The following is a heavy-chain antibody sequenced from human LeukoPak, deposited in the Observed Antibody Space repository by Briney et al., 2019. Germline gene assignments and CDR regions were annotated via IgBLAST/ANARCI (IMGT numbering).Heavy chain of an antibody. CDR1: GFTFTSSA. CDR2: IVVGSGNT. Sequence: SVKVSCKASGFTFTSSAVQWVRQARGQRLEWIGWIVVGSGNTNYAQKFQERVTITRDMSTSTAYMELSSLRSEDTAVYYCARRRPGVTGTTRVDWFDPWGQGTLVTVSS. V-gene: IGHV1-58*01. J-gene: IGHJ5*02. D-gene: IGHD1-7*01. CDR3: ARRRPGVTGTTRVDWFDP.